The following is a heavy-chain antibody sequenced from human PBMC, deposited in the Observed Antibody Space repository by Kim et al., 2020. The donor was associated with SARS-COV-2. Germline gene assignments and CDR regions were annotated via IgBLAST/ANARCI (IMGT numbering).Heavy chain of an antibody. V-gene: IGHV4-31*02. J-gene: IGHJ3*02. CDR3: ARATFYDFWGGNAFDI. Sequence: LKSRVTISVDTSKNQFSLKLSSVTSADTAVYYCARATFYDFWGGNAFDIWGQGTMVTVSS. D-gene: IGHD3-3*01.